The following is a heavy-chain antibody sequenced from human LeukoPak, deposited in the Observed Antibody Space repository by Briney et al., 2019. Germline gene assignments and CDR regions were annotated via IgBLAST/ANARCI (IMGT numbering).Heavy chain of an antibody. D-gene: IGHD2-2*01. J-gene: IGHJ4*02. V-gene: IGHV3-7*01. Sequence: PGGSLRLSCAASGFTFSSYWMSWVRQAPGKGLEWVANIKQDGSEKYYVDSVKGRFTISRDNAKNSLYLQMNSLRAEDTAVYYCARDDEYCSSTSCSFDYWGQGTLVTVSS. CDR1: GFTFSSYW. CDR2: IKQDGSEK. CDR3: ARDDEYCSSTSCSFDY.